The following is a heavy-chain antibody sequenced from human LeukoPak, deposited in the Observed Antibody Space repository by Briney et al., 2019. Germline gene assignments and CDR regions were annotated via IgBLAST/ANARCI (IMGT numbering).Heavy chain of an antibody. J-gene: IGHJ5*02. CDR1: CGSIIIYY. D-gene: IGHD3-10*01. CDR2: IDYSGRT. V-gene: IGHV4-59*01. Sequence: SETLSPTCTVACGSIIIYYWSSIRQPPGKGREWIGYIDYSGRTNSHPSLKSRVTISVATPKNHFSLKLSSVTAADTAVYYCARAEQYYGSGSYSNWFDPWGQGTLVTVSS. CDR3: ARAEQYYGSGSYSNWFDP.